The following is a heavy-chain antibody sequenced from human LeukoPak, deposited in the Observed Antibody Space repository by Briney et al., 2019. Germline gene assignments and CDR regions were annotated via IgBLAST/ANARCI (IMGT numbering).Heavy chain of an antibody. CDR2: IYYSGST. J-gene: IGHJ4*02. V-gene: IGHV4-39*07. Sequence: PSETLSLTCTVSGGSISSSSYYWGWIRQPPGKGLEWIGSIYYSGSTYYNPSLKSRVTISVDTSKNQFSLKLSSVTAADTAVYYCARVVAGLLWFGEGFDYWGQGTLVTVSS. CDR3: ARVVAGLLWFGEGFDY. D-gene: IGHD3-10*01. CDR1: GGSISSSSYY.